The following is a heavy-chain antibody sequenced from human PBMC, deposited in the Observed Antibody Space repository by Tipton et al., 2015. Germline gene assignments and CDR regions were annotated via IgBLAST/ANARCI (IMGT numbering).Heavy chain of an antibody. Sequence: SLRLSCAASGFSFSSYSMNWVRQAPGKGLEWLSYISSSTTTTYYADSVKGRFTISRDNAKNSLYLQMNSLRAEDTAVYYCAKNDGFWSDDSIPSWGQGTTVTVSS. V-gene: IGHV3-48*04. CDR2: ISSSTTTT. D-gene: IGHD3-3*01. CDR1: GFSFSSYS. CDR3: AKNDGFWSDDSIPS. J-gene: IGHJ6*02.